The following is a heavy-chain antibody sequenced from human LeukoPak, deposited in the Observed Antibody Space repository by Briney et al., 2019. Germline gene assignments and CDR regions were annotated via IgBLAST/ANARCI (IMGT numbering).Heavy chain of an antibody. J-gene: IGHJ4*02. Sequence: ASVKVSCKASGGTFSSYAISWVRQAPGQGLEWMGGIIPIFGTANYAQKFQGRVTMTEDTSTDTAYMELSSLRSEDTAVYYCATAFGEPYFDYWGQGTLVTASS. CDR3: ATAFGEPYFDY. V-gene: IGHV1-69*06. CDR2: IIPIFGTA. D-gene: IGHD3-10*01. CDR1: GGTFSSYA.